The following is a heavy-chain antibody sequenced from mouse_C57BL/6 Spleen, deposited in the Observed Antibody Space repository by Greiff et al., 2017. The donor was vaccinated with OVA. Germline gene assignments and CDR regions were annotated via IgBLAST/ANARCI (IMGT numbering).Heavy chain of an antibody. CDR3: ARSLDGYYYFDY. D-gene: IGHD2-3*01. V-gene: IGHV1-4*01. Sequence: QVQLKQSGAELARPGASVKMSCKASGYTFTSYTMHWVKQRPGQGLEWIGYINPSSGYTKYNQKFKDKATLTADKSSSTAYMQLSSLTSEDSAVYYCARSLDGYYYFDYWGQGTTLTVSS. CDR2: INPSSGYT. J-gene: IGHJ2*01. CDR1: GYTFTSYT.